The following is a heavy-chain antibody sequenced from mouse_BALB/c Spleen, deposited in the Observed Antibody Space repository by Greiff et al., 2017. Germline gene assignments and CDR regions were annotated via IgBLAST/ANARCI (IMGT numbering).Heavy chain of an antibody. CDR1: GYSITSDYA. CDR3: ARSGLLRLLAWFAY. V-gene: IGHV3-2*02. D-gene: IGHD1-2*01. J-gene: IGHJ3*01. CDR2: ISYSGST. Sequence: DVQLQESGPGLVKPSQSLSLTCTVTGYSITSDYAWNWIRQFPGNKLEWMGYISYSGSTSYNPSLKSRISITRDTSKNQFFLQLNSVTTEDTATYYCARSGLLRLLAWFAYWGQGTLVTVSA.